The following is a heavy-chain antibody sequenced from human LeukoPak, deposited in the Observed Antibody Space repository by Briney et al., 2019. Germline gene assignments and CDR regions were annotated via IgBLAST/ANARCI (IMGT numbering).Heavy chain of an antibody. CDR3: ARAHQWELRIGYYYMDV. Sequence: SVKVSCKASGGTFSSYATSWVRQAPGQGLEWMGGIIPIFGTANYAQKLQGRVTITTDESTSTAYMELSSLRSEDTAVYYCARAHQWELRIGYYYMDVWGKGTTVTVSS. CDR2: IIPIFGTA. CDR1: GGTFSSYA. V-gene: IGHV1-69*05. J-gene: IGHJ6*03. D-gene: IGHD1-26*01.